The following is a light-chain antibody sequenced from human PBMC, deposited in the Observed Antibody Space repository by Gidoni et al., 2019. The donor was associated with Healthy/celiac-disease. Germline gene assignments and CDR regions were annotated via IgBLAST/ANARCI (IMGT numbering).Light chain of an antibody. CDR1: QSISSY. Sequence: DIQMTQSPSSLSASVGDRLTITCLASQSISSYLNWYQQKPGKAPKLLIYAASSLQSGFPSRFSGSGSGTDFTLTISSLQPEDFATYYCQQSYSTLLLTFGGGTKVEIK. CDR2: AAS. J-gene: IGKJ4*01. CDR3: QQSYSTLLLT. V-gene: IGKV1-39*01.